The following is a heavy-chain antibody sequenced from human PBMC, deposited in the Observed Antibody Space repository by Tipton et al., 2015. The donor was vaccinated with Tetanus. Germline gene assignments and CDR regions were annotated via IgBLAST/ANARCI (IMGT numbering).Heavy chain of an antibody. J-gene: IGHJ4*02. V-gene: IGHV3-53*01. CDR3: ARAPFDFSDYFDL. D-gene: IGHD6-19*01. CDR1: GFTVTSTY. CDR2: IYSGSTT. Sequence: QLVQSGGGLIQPGGSLRLSCAASGFTVTSTYMAWVRQTPGKGLEWVSSIYSGSTTYYGDSVRGRFTISRDSSKNSFHLQLNNLRDEDTAIYFCARAPFDFSDYFDLWGQGTPVTVSS.